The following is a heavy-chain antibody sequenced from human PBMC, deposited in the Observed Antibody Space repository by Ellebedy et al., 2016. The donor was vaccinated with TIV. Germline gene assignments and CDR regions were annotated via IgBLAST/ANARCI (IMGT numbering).Heavy chain of an antibody. CDR3: SNDRDSTSLGSVDY. CDR2: ISSDGSNK. V-gene: IGHV3-30*18. J-gene: IGHJ4*02. D-gene: IGHD6-13*01. Sequence: GESLKISCVASGFTFSNYGIHWVRQAPGKGLEWVALISSDGSNKYYAESVKGRSTISRANSKNMVDVQMNSLRAEDTAVYYCSNDRDSTSLGSVDYWGQGTLVTVSS. CDR1: GFTFSNYG.